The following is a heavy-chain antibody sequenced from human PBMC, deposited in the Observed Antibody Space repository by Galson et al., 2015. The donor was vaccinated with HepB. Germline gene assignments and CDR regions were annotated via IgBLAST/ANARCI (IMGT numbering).Heavy chain of an antibody. V-gene: IGHV3-74*01. D-gene: IGHD1-20*01. CDR3: ARYNWDDDHFDY. J-gene: IGHJ4*02. CDR1: GFTFSHYC. Sequence: SLRLSCAASGFTFSHYCMHWVRQAPEKGLVWVSRISRDGRSTSYADSVKGRFTISRDNAKNTLYLQMNSLRAEDTAVYYCARYNWDDDHFDYWGQGTLVTVSS. CDR2: ISRDGRST.